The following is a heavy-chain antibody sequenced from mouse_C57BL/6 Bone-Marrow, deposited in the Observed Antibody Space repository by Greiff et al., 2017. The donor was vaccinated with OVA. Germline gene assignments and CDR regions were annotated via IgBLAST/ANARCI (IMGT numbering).Heavy chain of an antibody. D-gene: IGHD2-3*01. J-gene: IGHJ2*01. CDR2: IDPEDGDT. CDR3: TTRRVMIPRRYFDY. Sequence: VQLQQSGAELVRPGASVKLSCTASGFNIKDYYMHWVKQRPEQGLEWIGRIDPEDGDTEYAPKFQGKATMTADTSSNTAYLQLSSLTSEDTAVYYWTTRRVMIPRRYFDYWGQGTTLTVSS. V-gene: IGHV14-1*01. CDR1: GFNIKDYY.